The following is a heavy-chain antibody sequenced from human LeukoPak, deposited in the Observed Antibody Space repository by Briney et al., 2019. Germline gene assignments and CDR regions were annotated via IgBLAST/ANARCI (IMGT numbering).Heavy chain of an antibody. V-gene: IGHV3-30-3*01. J-gene: IGHJ4*02. CDR3: ARSAPTYYFDY. D-gene: IGHD2/OR15-2a*01. CDR1: GFSFSNYA. CDR2: ISYDGSNK. Sequence: GRSLRLSCAASGFSFSNYAMHWVRQAPGKGLEWVSFISYDGSNKYYADSVRGRFNISRDNSKNTLFLQMSSLRTEDTAVYYCARSAPTYYFDYWGQGTLVTVSS.